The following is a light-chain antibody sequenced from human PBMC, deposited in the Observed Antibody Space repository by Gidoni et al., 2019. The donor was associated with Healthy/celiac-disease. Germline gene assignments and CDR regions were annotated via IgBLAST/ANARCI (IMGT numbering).Light chain of an antibody. Sequence: DIVMTQSPLYLPVTPGEPASISCRSSQSLLHSNGYNYLDWYLQKPGQSPQLLIYWGSNRASGVPDRFSGSGSGTDFTLKISRVEAEDVGVYYCLQALQTAWTFGQGTKVEIK. J-gene: IGKJ1*01. V-gene: IGKV2-28*01. CDR3: LQALQTAWT. CDR2: WGS. CDR1: QSLLHSNGYNY.